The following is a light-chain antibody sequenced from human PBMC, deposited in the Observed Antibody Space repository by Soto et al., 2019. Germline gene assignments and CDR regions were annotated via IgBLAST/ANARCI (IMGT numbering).Light chain of an antibody. CDR3: QQYNAWPLT. J-gene: IGKJ4*01. Sequence: EILMTQSQATLSVSPGERVTLSCRASQSFNSNLAWYQQKPGQTPKLLIYVASTRATGIPARFSGSGSGTEFILTISSLQSEDFSMYYCQQYNAWPLTFGGGTKVEFK. CDR2: VAS. CDR1: QSFNSN. V-gene: IGKV3-15*01.